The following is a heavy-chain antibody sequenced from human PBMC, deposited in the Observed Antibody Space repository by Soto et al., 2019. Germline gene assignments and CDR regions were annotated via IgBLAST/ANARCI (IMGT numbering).Heavy chain of an antibody. CDR1: GGSISSGGYY. V-gene: IGHV4-31*03. D-gene: IGHD2-2*01. Sequence: QVQLQESGPGLVKPSQTLSLTCTVSGGSISSGGYYWSWIRQHPVQGLEWIGYIYYSGSTYYNPSLKSRVTISVDTSKNQFSLKLSSVTAADTAVYYCARSSTSANYFDYWGQGTLVTVSS. CDR2: IYYSGST. CDR3: ARSSTSANYFDY. J-gene: IGHJ4*02.